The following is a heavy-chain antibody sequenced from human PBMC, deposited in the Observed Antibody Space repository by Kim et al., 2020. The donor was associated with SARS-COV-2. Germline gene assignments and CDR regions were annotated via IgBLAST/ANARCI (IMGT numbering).Heavy chain of an antibody. D-gene: IGHD1-1*01. Sequence: YSQKVQGRVTITRDTSASTAYMELYSLRSEDTAVYYCARGGTITSYYFDSWGQGTLVTVSS. CDR3: ARGGTITSYYFDS. V-gene: IGHV1-3*01. J-gene: IGHJ4*02.